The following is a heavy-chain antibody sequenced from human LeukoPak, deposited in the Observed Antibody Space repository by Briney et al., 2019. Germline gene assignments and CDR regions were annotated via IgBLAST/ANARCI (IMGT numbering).Heavy chain of an antibody. J-gene: IGHJ6*03. CDR2: ISSSSSYI. Sequence: GGSLRLSCAASGFTFSSYSMNWVRQAPGKGLEWVSSISSSSSYIYYADSVKGRFTISRDNANNSLYLQMNSLRAEDTAVYYCARDQLYCSSTSCLHYYYYYMDVSGKGTTVTVSS. CDR3: ARDQLYCSSTSCLHYYYYYMDV. CDR1: GFTFSSYS. V-gene: IGHV3-21*01. D-gene: IGHD2-2*01.